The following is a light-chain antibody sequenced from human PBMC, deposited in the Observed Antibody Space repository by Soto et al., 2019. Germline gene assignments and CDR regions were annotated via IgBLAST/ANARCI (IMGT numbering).Light chain of an antibody. CDR3: QQSYSTLWT. J-gene: IGKJ1*01. V-gene: IGKV1-39*01. CDR2: AAS. CDR1: QSISSY. Sequence: DIQMTQSPSSLSASVGDRVTITCRASQSISSYLNWYQQKLGKAPKLLIYAASTLQSGVPSRFSGSISGTDFTLTISSLQPEDSASYYCQQSYSTLWTFGQGTKVEIK.